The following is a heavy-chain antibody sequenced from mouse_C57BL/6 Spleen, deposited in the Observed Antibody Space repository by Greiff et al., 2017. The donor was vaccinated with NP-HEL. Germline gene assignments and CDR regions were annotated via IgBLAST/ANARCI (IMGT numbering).Heavy chain of an antibody. CDR2: INPYNGDT. CDR1: GYSFTGYF. Sequence: VQLQQSGPELVKPGDSVKISCKASGYSFTGYFMNWVMQSHGKSLEWIGRINPYNGDTFYNQKFKGKATLTVDESSSTAHMELRSLTSEDSAVYYCARPPLYDYGAMDYWGQGTSVTVSS. D-gene: IGHD2-4*01. J-gene: IGHJ4*01. CDR3: ARPPLYDYGAMDY. V-gene: IGHV1-20*01.